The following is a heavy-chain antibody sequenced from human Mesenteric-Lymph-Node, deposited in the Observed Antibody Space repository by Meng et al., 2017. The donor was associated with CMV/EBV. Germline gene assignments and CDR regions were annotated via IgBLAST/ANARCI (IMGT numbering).Heavy chain of an antibody. J-gene: IGHJ6*02. CDR2: VSFDGGSK. Sequence: GGSLRLSCAASGFTFTSYAMHWVRQTPGKGLEWVAIVSFDGGSKFYADSVKGRFSISRDNSKNTLYLQMNSLRAEDTAVYYCAKADAGGTYYDFWSGYQNYYYYYGMDVWGQGTTVTVSS. D-gene: IGHD3-3*01. V-gene: IGHV3-30-3*01. CDR1: GFTFTSYA. CDR3: AKADAGGTYYDFWSGYQNYYYYYGMDV.